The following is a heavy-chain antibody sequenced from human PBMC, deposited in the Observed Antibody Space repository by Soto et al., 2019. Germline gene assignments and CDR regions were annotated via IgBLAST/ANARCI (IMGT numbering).Heavy chain of an antibody. D-gene: IGHD3-10*01. CDR3: ARPSDYMTSGPFFY. CDR1: GGSISSYY. CDR2: IYYSGST. V-gene: IGHV4-59*08. J-gene: IGHJ4*02. Sequence: PSETLSLTCTVSGGSISSYYWSWIRQPPGKGLEWIGYIYYSGSTNYNPSLKSRVTISVDTSKNQFSLKLSSVTAADTAVYYCARPSDYMTSGPFFYWGQGTLVTVSS.